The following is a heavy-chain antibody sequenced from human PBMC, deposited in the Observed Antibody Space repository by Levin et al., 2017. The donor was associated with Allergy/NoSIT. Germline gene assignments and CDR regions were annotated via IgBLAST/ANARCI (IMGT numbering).Heavy chain of an antibody. J-gene: IGHJ6*02. CDR3: RGGGRRGVMDV. CDR1: GFTFSSSW. D-gene: IGHD3-16*01. Sequence: GESLKISCAASGFTFSSSWMSWVRQAPGKGLEWVAHIAQDGSEKYSVDSVKGRFTISRDNAKNSLYLQMNSLRVEDTAVYYCRGGGRRGVMDVWGQGTTVTVSS. V-gene: IGHV3-7*01. CDR2: IAQDGSEK.